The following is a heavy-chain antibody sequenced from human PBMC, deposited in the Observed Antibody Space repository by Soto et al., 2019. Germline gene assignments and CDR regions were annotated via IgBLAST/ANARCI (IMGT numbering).Heavy chain of an antibody. CDR2: ISYDGSNK. CDR3: AKESLEYSYGCFDY. J-gene: IGHJ4*02. CDR1: GFTFSSYG. D-gene: IGHD5-18*01. V-gene: IGHV3-30*18. Sequence: TGGSLRLSCAASGFTFSSYGMHWVRQAPGKGLEWVAVISYDGSNKYYADSVKGRFTISRDNSKNTLCLQMNSLRAEDTAVYYCAKESLEYSYGCFDYWGQGTLVTVS.